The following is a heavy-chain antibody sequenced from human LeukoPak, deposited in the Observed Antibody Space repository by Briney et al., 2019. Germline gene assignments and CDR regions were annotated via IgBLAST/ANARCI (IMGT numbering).Heavy chain of an antibody. Sequence: GASVKVSCKASLCTFTSYDINWVRQATGQGLEWMGWMNPNSGDTGYVQKFQGRVTMTRDTSISTAYMELSSLRSEDTAVYYCARSMVNFCSSTSCYSWFDPWGQGTLVTVSS. CDR1: LCTFTSYD. V-gene: IGHV1-8*01. CDR3: ARSMVNFCSSTSCYSWFDP. J-gene: IGHJ5*02. CDR2: MNPNSGDT. D-gene: IGHD2-2*02.